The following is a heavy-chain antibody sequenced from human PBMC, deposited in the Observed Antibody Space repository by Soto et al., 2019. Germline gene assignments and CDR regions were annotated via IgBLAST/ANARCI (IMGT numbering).Heavy chain of an antibody. CDR2: ITADGGGS. Sequence: EVQLLESGGGLGQPGGSLRLSCTASGFTFRNYIMNWVRQAPGKGLEWISTITADGGGSFYADSVKGRFTISRDNSKSTLDLQIHNLRAEDTARYYCAKDRVGSGWPEFDWWGQGTQVTVSS. V-gene: IGHV3-23*01. J-gene: IGHJ4*02. D-gene: IGHD6-19*01. CDR1: GFTFRNYI. CDR3: AKDRVGSGWPEFDW.